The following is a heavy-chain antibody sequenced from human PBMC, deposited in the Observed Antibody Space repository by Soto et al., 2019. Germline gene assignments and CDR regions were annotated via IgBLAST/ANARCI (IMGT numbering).Heavy chain of an antibody. Sequence: GASVKVSCKASGGTFSSYAISWVRQAPGQGLEWMGGIIPIFGTANYAQKFQGRVTITADESTSTAYMELSSLRSEDTAVYYCAGPPHSGSYGMYVWSQGTTVTVSS. J-gene: IGHJ6*02. V-gene: IGHV1-69*13. D-gene: IGHD3-10*01. CDR1: GGTFSSYA. CDR3: AGPPHSGSYGMYV. CDR2: IIPIFGTA.